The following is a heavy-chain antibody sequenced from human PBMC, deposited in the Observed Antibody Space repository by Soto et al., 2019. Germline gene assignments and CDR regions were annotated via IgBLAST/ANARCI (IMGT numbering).Heavy chain of an antibody. J-gene: IGHJ6*02. CDR1: GYTFTSYG. D-gene: IGHD6-6*01. CDR3: ARVGGSSSQMNYYYYGMDV. V-gene: IGHV1-18*01. Sequence: ASLKVSCTASGYTFTSYGISWVRQAPGQGLEWMGWISAYNGNTNYAQKLQGRVTMTTDTSTSTAYMELRSLRSDDTAVYYCARVGGSSSQMNYYYYGMDVWGQGTTVTVSS. CDR2: ISAYNGNT.